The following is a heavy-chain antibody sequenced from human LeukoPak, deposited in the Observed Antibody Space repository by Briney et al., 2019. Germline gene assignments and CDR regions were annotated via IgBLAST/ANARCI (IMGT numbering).Heavy chain of an antibody. D-gene: IGHD6-13*01. Sequence: PGGSLRLSCAASGFTFSDYYMSWIRQAPGKGLEWVSHISSFSNFRSYADSVKGRFTISRDNVKNSLYLQVNSLRAEDTAVYYCARPTIAAAGNFEYWGQGTLVTVSS. CDR1: GFTFSDYY. CDR3: ARPTIAAAGNFEY. CDR2: ISSFSNFR. J-gene: IGHJ4*02. V-gene: IGHV3-11*03.